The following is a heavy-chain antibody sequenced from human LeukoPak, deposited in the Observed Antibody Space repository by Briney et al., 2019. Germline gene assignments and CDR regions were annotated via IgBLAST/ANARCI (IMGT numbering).Heavy chain of an antibody. CDR2: ISAYNGNT. J-gene: IGHJ3*02. CDR1: GYTFTSYG. V-gene: IGHV1-18*01. D-gene: IGHD3-10*01. Sequence: ASVKVSCKASGYTFTSYGISWVRQAPGQGLEWMGWISAYNGNTNYAQKLQGRVTMTTDTSTSTAYMELRSLRSDDTAVYYCARDFPYYYGSGSYSTNDAFDIWGQGTMVTVSS. CDR3: ARDFPYYYGSGSYSTNDAFDI.